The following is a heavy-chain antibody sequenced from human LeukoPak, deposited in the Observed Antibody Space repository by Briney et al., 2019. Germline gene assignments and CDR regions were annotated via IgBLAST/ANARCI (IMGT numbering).Heavy chain of an antibody. D-gene: IGHD2-8*01. Sequence: SETLSLTCTVSGGSISSSSYYWGWIRQPPGKGLEWIGSIYHSGSTFYNPSLKSRVTISVDTSKNQFSLKLSSVTAADTAVYYCARDLMRGNEGFDYWGQGTLVPVSS. CDR3: ARDLMRGNEGFDY. J-gene: IGHJ4*02. CDR1: GGSISSSSYY. CDR2: IYHSGST. V-gene: IGHV4-39*07.